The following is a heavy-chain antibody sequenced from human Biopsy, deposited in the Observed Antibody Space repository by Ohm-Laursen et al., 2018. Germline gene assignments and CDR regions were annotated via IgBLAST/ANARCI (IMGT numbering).Heavy chain of an antibody. J-gene: IGHJ4*02. Sequence: LRLSCAAFGFTFSGFSMNWVRQAPGKGLEWVSSISASGNHIYYTDSVKGRFTVSRDNGKNSVYLQMNSLRVEDTAVYYCARDGEAKYCKHGVCPSDFWGQGTLVTVSS. CDR1: GFTFSGFS. D-gene: IGHD2-8*01. CDR3: ARDGEAKYCKHGVCPSDF. V-gene: IGHV3-21*01. CDR2: ISASGNHI.